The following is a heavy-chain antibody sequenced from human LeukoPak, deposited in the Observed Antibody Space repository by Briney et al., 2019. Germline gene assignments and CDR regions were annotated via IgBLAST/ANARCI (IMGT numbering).Heavy chain of an antibody. V-gene: IGHV1-69*02. CDR1: GGTFSSYT. D-gene: IGHD2-2*02. Sequence: GASVKVSCKASGGTFSSYTISWVRQAPGQGLEWMGRIVPILGIANYAQKFQGRVTITADKSTSTAYLELSSLRSEDTAVYYCARLVGYCSSTSCYTPFDYWGQGTLVTVSS. CDR3: ARLVGYCSSTSCYTPFDY. J-gene: IGHJ4*02. CDR2: IVPILGIA.